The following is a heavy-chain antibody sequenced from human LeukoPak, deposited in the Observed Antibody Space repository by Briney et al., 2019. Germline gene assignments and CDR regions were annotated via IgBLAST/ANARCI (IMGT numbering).Heavy chain of an antibody. J-gene: IGHJ4*02. CDR3: ARDSRRYCSSTCCYGRLDY. Sequence: GGSLRLSCAASGFTFSNYAMSWVRQAPGKGLEWVAVIWYDGSNKYYADSVKGRFTISRDNSKNTLYLQMNSLRAEDTAVYYCARDSRRYCSSTCCYGRLDYWGQGTLVTVSS. D-gene: IGHD2-2*01. CDR2: IWYDGSNK. CDR1: GFTFSNYA. V-gene: IGHV3-33*08.